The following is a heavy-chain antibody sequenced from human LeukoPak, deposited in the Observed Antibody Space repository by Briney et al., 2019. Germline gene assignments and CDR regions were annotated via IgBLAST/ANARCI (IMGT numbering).Heavy chain of an antibody. V-gene: IGHV3-74*01. CDR1: RFTFSSYW. D-gene: IGHD3-10*01. J-gene: IGHJ3*02. CDR3: TRDGGYYGSGTGAFDI. Sequence: PGGSLRLSCAASRFTFSSYWMHWVRQAPGKGLVWVSRINSDGSATTYADSVKGRVTVSRDNAKNTLYLQMNSLRAEDTAVYYCTRDGGYYGSGTGAFDIWGQGTMVTVSS. CDR2: INSDGSAT.